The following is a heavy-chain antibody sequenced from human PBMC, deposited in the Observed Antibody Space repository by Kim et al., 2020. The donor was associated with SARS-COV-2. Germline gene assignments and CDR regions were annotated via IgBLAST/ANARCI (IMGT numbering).Heavy chain of an antibody. CDR3: ARWLSGYDSYYFDY. D-gene: IGHD5-12*01. Sequence: SETLSLTCAVYGGSFSGYYWSWIRQPPGKGLEWIGEINHSGSTNYNPSLKSRVTISVDTSKNQFSLKLSSVTAADTAVYYCARWLSGYDSYYFDYWGQGTLVTVSS. CDR1: GGSFSGYY. V-gene: IGHV4-34*01. J-gene: IGHJ4*02. CDR2: INHSGST.